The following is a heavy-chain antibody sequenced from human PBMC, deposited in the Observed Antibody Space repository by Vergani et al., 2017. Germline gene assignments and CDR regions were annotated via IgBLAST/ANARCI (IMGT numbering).Heavy chain of an antibody. CDR1: GGSISSGSYY. J-gene: IGHJ4*02. V-gene: IGHV4-61*01. Sequence: QVQLQESGPGLVKPSQTLSLTCTVSGGSISSGSYYWSWIRQPPGKGLEWIGHIYYSGSTNYNPSLKSRVTISVDTSKNQFSLKPSSVTAADTAVYYCARDGGSYPLDYWGQGTLVTVSS. CDR2: IYYSGST. D-gene: IGHD1-26*01. CDR3: ARDGGSYPLDY.